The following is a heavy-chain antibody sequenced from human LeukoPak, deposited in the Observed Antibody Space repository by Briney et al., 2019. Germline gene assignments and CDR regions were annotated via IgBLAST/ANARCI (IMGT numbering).Heavy chain of an antibody. Sequence: GGSLRLSCAASGFTFSSYAMSWVRQAPGKGLEWVSAISGSGGSTYYADSVKGRFTISRDNAKNSLYLQMNSLRAEDTAVYYCARARYYYDSSGPDADYYFDYWGQGTLVTVSS. J-gene: IGHJ4*02. V-gene: IGHV3-23*01. CDR3: ARARYYYDSSGPDADYYFDY. D-gene: IGHD3-22*01. CDR2: ISGSGGST. CDR1: GFTFSSYA.